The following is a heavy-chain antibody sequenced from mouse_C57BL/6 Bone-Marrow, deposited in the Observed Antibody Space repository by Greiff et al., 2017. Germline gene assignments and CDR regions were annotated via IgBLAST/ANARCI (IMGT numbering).Heavy chain of an antibody. CDR1: GFTFSDFY. V-gene: IGHV7-1*01. CDR3: ARDDYGSRGAY. J-gene: IGHJ3*01. CDR2: SRNKANDYTT. Sequence: EVQGVESGGGLVQSGRSLRLSCATSGFTFSDFYMEWVRQAPGKGLEWIAASRNKANDYTTEYSASVKGRFIVSRDTSQSILYLQMNALRAEDTAIYYCARDDYGSRGAYWGQGTLVTVSA. D-gene: IGHD1-1*01.